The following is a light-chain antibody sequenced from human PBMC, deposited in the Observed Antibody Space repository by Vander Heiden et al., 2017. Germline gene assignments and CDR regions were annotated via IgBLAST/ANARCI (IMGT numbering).Light chain of an antibody. V-gene: IGLV2-23*02. CDR3: CSYAGSDTLYV. CDR1: SSDVGSYNL. Sequence: QSALTQPASVSGSPGQSLTISCTGTSSDVGSYNLVSWYQQHPDKAPKVLIYEVTKRPSGVSNRFSGSRSGNTASMTISGLQAEDEADYYCCSYAGSDTLYVFGTGTKVTVL. J-gene: IGLJ1*01. CDR2: EVT.